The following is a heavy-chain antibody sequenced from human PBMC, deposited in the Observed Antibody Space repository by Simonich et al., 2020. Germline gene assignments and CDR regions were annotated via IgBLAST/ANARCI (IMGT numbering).Heavy chain of an antibody. V-gene: IGHV4-34*01. Sequence: QVQLQQWGAGLLKPSETLSLTCAVYGGSFSGYYWSWNRQPPGKGLEWIGEINHSGSPNYNPSPKGRVTISVDTSKNQFSLKLSSVTAADTAVYYWARGLIGGSYYYWGQGTLVTVSS. D-gene: IGHD1-26*01. CDR2: INHSGSP. CDR3: ARGLIGGSYYY. J-gene: IGHJ4*02. CDR1: GGSFSGYY.